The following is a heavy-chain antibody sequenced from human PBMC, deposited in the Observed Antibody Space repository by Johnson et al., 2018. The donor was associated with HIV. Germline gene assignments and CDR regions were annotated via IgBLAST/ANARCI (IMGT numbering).Heavy chain of an antibody. V-gene: IGHV3-30*18. CDR3: AKLPGGNAGIVDDFDI. D-gene: IGHD4-23*01. J-gene: IGHJ3*02. Sequence: QVLLVESGGGVVQPGRSLRLSCAASGFTFSSYAIHWVRQAPGKGLEWVAVISYDGSNKYYADSVKGRFTISRDNYKNTLYLQMNSLRAEDTAVYYCAKLPGGNAGIVDDFDIWGQGTMVTVSS. CDR2: ISYDGSNK. CDR1: GFTFSSYA.